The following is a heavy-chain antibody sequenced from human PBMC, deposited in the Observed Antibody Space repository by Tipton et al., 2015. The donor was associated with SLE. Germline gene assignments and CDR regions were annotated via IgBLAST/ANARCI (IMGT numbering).Heavy chain of an antibody. CDR2: INHSGST. CDR1: GGSFSGYY. D-gene: IGHD6-13*01. J-gene: IGHJ6*03. CDR3: ARKLYSSSWYNYYYYYYMDV. V-gene: IGHV4-34*01. Sequence: TLSLTCAVYGGSFSGYYWSWIRQPPGKGLEWIGEINHSGSTNYNPSLKSRVTISVDTSKNQFSLKLSSMTAADTAVYYCARKLYSSSWYNYYYYYYMDVWGKGTTVTVSS.